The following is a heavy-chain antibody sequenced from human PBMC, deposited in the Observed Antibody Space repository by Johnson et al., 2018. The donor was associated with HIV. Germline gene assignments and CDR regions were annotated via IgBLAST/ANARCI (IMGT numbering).Heavy chain of an antibody. CDR2: ISSSGSTI. CDR3: AKGLMRGALDM. V-gene: IGHV3-48*03. CDR1: AFTFSRHA. D-gene: IGHD2-8*01. Sequence: VQLVESGGGVVQPERSLRLSCSASAFTFSRHAMHWVRQAPGKGLEWVSYISSSGSTIYYADSVKGRFTISRDNAKNSLYLQMNSLKTEDTAVYYCAKGLMRGALDMWGQGTMVTVSS. J-gene: IGHJ3*02.